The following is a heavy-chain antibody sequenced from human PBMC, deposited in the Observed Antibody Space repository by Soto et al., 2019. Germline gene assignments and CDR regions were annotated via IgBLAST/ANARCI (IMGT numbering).Heavy chain of an antibody. V-gene: IGHV1-69*06. CDR3: ARDEAIAAAGT. CDR2: IIPIFGTA. J-gene: IGHJ5*02. D-gene: IGHD6-13*01. CDR1: EVTFSTYA. Sequence: SVKVSCKASEVTFSTYAIGWVRQAPGQGLEWMGGIIPIFGTANYAQKFQGRVTITADKSTSTAYMELSSLRSEDTAVYYCARDEAIAAAGTWGQGTLVTVSS.